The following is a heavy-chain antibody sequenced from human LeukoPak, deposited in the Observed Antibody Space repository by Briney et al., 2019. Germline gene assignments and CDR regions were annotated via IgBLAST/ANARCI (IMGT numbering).Heavy chain of an antibody. CDR2: ISAYNGNT. D-gene: IGHD3-16*02. J-gene: IGHJ4*02. CDR1: GYTFTSYG. CDR3: ARDLQDYVWGSYRYPFDY. Sequence: GASVKVSCKASGYTFTSYGISWVRQAPGQGLEWMGWISAYNGNTNYAQKLQGRVTMTTDTSTSTAYMELRSLRSDDMAVYYCARDLQDYVWGSYRYPFDYWGQGTLVTVSS. V-gene: IGHV1-18*03.